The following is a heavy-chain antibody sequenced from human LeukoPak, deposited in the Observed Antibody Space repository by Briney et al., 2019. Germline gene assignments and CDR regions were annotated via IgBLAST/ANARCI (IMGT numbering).Heavy chain of an antibody. CDR1: GGTFSSYA. J-gene: IGHJ3*02. Sequence: GASVKVSCKASGGTFSSYAISWVRQAPGQGLEWMGGIIPIFGTANYAQKFQGRVTITADKSTSTAYMELSSLRSEDTAVYYCATRQYYDILTGYYYPPQLDIWGQGTMVTVSS. V-gene: IGHV1-69*06. D-gene: IGHD3-9*01. CDR3: ATRQYYDILTGYYYPPQLDI. CDR2: IIPIFGTA.